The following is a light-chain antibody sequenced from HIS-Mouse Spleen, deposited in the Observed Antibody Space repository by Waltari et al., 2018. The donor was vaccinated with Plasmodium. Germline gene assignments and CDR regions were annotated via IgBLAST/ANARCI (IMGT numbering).Light chain of an antibody. CDR2: EDS. CDR1: ALPKKY. CDR3: YSTDSSGNHRV. Sequence: SYELTQPPSVSVSPGQPARIPCSGDALPKKYAYWYQKKSGQAPVLVIYEDSKRPSGIPERFSGSSSGTMATLTISGAQVEDEADYYCYSTDSSGNHRVFGGGTKLTVL. J-gene: IGLJ3*02. V-gene: IGLV3-10*01.